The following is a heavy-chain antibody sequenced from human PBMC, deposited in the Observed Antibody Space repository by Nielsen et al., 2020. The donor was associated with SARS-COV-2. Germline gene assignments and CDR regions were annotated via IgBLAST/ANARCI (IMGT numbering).Heavy chain of an antibody. D-gene: IGHD3-9*01. Sequence: GGSLRLSCAASGFTFSDYYMSWIRQAPGKGLEWVSYISSSSSYTNYADSVKGRFTISRDNAKNSLYLQMNSLRAEDTAVYYCARAPHFDWLLRVYYGMDVWGQGTTVTVSS. V-gene: IGHV3-11*05. CDR3: ARAPHFDWLLRVYYGMDV. CDR2: ISSSSSYT. J-gene: IGHJ6*02. CDR1: GFTFSDYY.